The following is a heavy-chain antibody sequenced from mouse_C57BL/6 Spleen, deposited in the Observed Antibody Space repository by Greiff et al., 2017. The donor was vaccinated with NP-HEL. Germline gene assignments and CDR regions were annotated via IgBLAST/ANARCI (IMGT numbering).Heavy chain of an antibody. J-gene: IGHJ3*01. V-gene: IGHV1-64*01. CDR3: ASPYDGFTFAY. CDR1: GYTFTSYW. CDR2: IHPNSGST. Sequence: QVQLQQSGAELVKPGASVKLSCKASGYTFTSYWMHWVKQRPGQGLEWIGMIHPNSGSTNYNEKFKSKATLTVDKSSSTAYMQLSSLTSEDSAVYYCASPYDGFTFAYWGQGTLVTVSA. D-gene: IGHD2-3*01.